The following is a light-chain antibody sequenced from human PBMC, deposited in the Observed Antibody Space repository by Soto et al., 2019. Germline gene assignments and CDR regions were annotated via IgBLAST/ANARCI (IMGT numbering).Light chain of an antibody. CDR2: DAS. CDR3: QQRSNWYT. J-gene: IGKJ2*01. Sequence: EIVLTQSPATLALSPGEGATLSCRASQSVGTYLAWYQHKPGQAPRLLIQDASKRATGIPARFSGSGSGTDFTLTITNLEPEDFAVYYCQQRSNWYTFGQGTKLEIK. V-gene: IGKV3-11*01. CDR1: QSVGTY.